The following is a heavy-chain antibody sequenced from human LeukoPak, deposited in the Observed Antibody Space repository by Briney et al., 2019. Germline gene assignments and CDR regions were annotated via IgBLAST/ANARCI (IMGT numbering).Heavy chain of an antibody. J-gene: IGHJ4*02. Sequence: GGSLRLSCAASGFTVSSNYMSWVRQAPGKGLEWVSVIYSGGSTYYADSVKGRFTISRDNAKNSLYLQMNSLRAEDTAVYYCARGYYDILTGRFFDYWGQGTLVTVSS. CDR1: GFTVSSNY. V-gene: IGHV3-66*01. CDR2: IYSGGST. CDR3: ARGYYDILTGRFFDY. D-gene: IGHD3-9*01.